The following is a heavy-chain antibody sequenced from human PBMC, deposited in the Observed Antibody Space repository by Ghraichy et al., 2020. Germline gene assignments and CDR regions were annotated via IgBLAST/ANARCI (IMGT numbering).Heavy chain of an antibody. Sequence: GESLRLSCAASGFTFSHYAMSWVRQAPGKGMEWVSGISGSGGSTYNADSVKGQFTLSGDNSKNTLYLQMNSLRAEDTAIYYCAKDNGDIQWYFDLWGRGTLVTVSS. D-gene: IGHD4-17*01. CDR1: GFTFSHYA. CDR3: AKDNGDIQWYFDL. J-gene: IGHJ2*01. V-gene: IGHV3-23*01. CDR2: ISGSGGST.